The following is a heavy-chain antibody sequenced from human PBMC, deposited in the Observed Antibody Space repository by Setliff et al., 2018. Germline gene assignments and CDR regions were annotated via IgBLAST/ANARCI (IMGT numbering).Heavy chain of an antibody. CDR2: MDPKNGDT. D-gene: IGHD6-19*01. CDR3: ARGPSGWSSATSRYYFYMDV. V-gene: IGHV1-2*02. CDR1: GYDFTDHY. Sequence: ASVKVSCKASGYDFTDHYLHWLRQAPGQGPEWMGWMDPKNGDTTYAQKFQGKVTITADGATSTAYMELTSLRSDDAAVYYCARGPSGWSSATSRYYFYMDVWGKGTAVTVSS. J-gene: IGHJ6*03.